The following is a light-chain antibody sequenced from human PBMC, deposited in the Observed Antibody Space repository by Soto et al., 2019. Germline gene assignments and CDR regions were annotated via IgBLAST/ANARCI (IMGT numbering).Light chain of an antibody. J-gene: IGKJ1*01. CDR2: GAS. CDR3: QQYGSSPRT. CDR1: QSVSSNF. V-gene: IGKV3-20*01. Sequence: EIVLTQSAGTLSWSAGERATLSCGASQSVSSNFLAWYQQKTGQAPRLLISGASNRATGIPDRFSGSGYGTDFNLTISRLEPEDFAVYYCQQYGSSPRTFGQGTKVDIK.